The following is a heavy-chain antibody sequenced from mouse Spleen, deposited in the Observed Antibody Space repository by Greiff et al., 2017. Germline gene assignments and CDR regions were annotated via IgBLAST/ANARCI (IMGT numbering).Heavy chain of an antibody. J-gene: IGHJ4*01. CDR1: GYTFTSSG. D-gene: IGHD1-1*01. CDR3: VSITTVVANYAMDY. Sequence: QVQLKQPGAELVRPGTSVKLSCKASGYTFTSSGMHWVRQRPGQGLEWIGVIDPSDSYTNYNQKFKGKATLTVDTSSSTAYMQLSSLTSEDSAVYYCVSITTVVANYAMDYWGQGTSVTVSS. CDR2: IDPSDSYT. V-gene: IGHV1-59*01.